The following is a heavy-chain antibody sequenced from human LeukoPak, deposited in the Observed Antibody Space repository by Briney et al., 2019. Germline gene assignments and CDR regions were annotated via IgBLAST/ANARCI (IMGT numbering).Heavy chain of an antibody. J-gene: IGHJ4*02. CDR2: ISSSSSTI. V-gene: IGHV3-48*01. D-gene: IGHD3-22*01. CDR1: GFTFSSYS. Sequence: GGSLRLSCAASGFTFSSYSMNWVRQAPGKGLEWVSYISSSSSTIYYADSVKDRFTISRDNAKNSLYLQMNSLRAEDTAVYYCARESRRYYYDSSGYYYNDYWGQGTLVTVSS. CDR3: ARESRRYYYDSSGYYYNDY.